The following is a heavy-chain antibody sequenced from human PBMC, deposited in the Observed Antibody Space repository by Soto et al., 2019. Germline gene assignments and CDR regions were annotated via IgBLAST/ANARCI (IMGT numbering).Heavy chain of an antibody. CDR1: GFTFTSSA. D-gene: IGHD6-13*01. CDR3: AAKGQQHLGYYNGMDV. J-gene: IGHJ6*02. V-gene: IGHV1-58*01. CDR2: IVVGSGNT. Sequence: SVKVSCKASGFTFTSSAVQWVRQARGQRLEWIGWIVVGSGNTIYAQKFQERATITRDLSTSTAYMELSSLRSEDTAVYYCAAKGQQHLGYYNGMDVWGQGTTVTVS.